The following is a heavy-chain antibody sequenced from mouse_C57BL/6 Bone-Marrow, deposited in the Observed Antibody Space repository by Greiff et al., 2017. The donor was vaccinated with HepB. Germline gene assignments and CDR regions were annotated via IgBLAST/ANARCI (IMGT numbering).Heavy chain of an antibody. Sequence: EVQLQQSGPVLVKPGASVKMSCKASGYTFTDYYMNWVKQSHGKSLEWIGVINPYNGGTSYNQKFKGKATLTVDKSSSTAYMELNSLTSEDSAVYYCAIRNWVFAYWGQGTLVTVSA. V-gene: IGHV1-19*01. D-gene: IGHD4-1*01. CDR2: INPYNGGT. CDR1: GYTFTDYY. J-gene: IGHJ3*01. CDR3: AIRNWVFAY.